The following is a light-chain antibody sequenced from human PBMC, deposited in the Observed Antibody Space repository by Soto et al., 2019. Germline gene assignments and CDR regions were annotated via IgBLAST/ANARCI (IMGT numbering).Light chain of an antibody. J-gene: IGLJ2*01. V-gene: IGLV3-21*04. CDR2: YDT. CDR3: QLWDSSSDHVV. CDR1: SIGRKS. Sequence: SYELTQPPSVSVAPGKTARITCGANSIGRKSVHWYQQKPGQAPVLVIFYDTDRPSGIPERFSGSNSGNTATLTISRVEAGDEADYYCQLWDSSSDHVVFGGGTKLTVL.